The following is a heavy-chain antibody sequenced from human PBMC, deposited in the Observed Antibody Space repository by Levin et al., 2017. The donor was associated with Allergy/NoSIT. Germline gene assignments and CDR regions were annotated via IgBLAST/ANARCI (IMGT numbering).Heavy chain of an antibody. D-gene: IGHD2-15*01. V-gene: IGHV3-30-3*01. CDR2: MSYDGSNK. Sequence: PGGSLRLSCAASAFTFSSYSMHWVRQAPGKGLEWVALMSYDGSNKYYADSVKGRFTLSRDNSQNTFFVQMNSLRAEDTAVYYCARGYCSGGNCDQPGVRFDYYGMDVWGQGTTVTVSS. CDR3: ARGYCSGGNCDQPGVRFDYYGMDV. CDR1: AFTFSSYS. J-gene: IGHJ6*02.